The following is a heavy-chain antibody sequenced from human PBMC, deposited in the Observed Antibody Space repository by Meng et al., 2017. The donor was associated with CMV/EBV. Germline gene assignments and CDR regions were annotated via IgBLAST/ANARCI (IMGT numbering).Heavy chain of an antibody. CDR3: ARDLLGYCSSTSCPPY. J-gene: IGHJ4*02. CDR1: GFTFSSYS. D-gene: IGHD2-2*01. CDR2: ISSSSSYI. Sequence: GESLKISCAASGFTFSSYSMNWVRQAPGKGLEWVSPISSSSSYIYYADSVKGRFTISRDNAKNSLSLQMNSLRAEDTAVYYCARDLLGYCSSTSCPPYWGQGTLVTVSS. V-gene: IGHV3-21*01.